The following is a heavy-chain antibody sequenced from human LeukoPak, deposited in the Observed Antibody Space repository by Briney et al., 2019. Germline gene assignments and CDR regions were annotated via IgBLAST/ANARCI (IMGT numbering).Heavy chain of an antibody. J-gene: IGHJ4*02. D-gene: IGHD3-22*01. CDR3: AKESRDYYDSSGYGVIDY. Sequence: GASLRLSCAASGFTFSSYAMSWVRQAPGKGLEWVSAISGSGGSTYYADSVKGRFTISRDNSKNTLYLQMNSLRAEHTAVYYCAKESRDYYDSSGYGVIDYWGQGTLVTVSS. CDR1: GFTFSSYA. CDR2: ISGSGGST. V-gene: IGHV3-23*01.